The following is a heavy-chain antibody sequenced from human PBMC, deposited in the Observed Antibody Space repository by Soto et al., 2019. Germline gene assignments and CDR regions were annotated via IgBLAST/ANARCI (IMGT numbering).Heavy chain of an antibody. Sequence: QVQLVESGGGVVQPGRSLRLSCAASGFTFRSYGMHWVRQAPGKGLEWVAVIWYDGSNKYYADSVKGRFTISRDNSKNTLYLQMNSLRAEDTAVYYCARAVRVGATDYWGQGTLVTVSS. CDR1: GFTFRSYG. D-gene: IGHD1-26*01. CDR3: ARAVRVGATDY. J-gene: IGHJ4*02. V-gene: IGHV3-33*01. CDR2: IWYDGSNK.